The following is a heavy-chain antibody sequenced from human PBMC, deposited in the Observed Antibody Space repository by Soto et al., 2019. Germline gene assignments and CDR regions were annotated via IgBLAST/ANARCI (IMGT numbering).Heavy chain of an antibody. CDR1: GGPFISYA. CDR3: ARDKGGASSYYFDY. D-gene: IGHD3-16*01. Sequence: QVQLVQSGAEVKEPGSSVNVSCKASGGPFISYAFSWVRQAPGQGLEWMGGIIPLFGTANYAQKFQGRVTITADKSTSTVDMELSSMRSEYTAVDYCARDKGGASSYYFDYWGQGTLVTVSS. CDR2: IIPLFGTA. V-gene: IGHV1-69*06. J-gene: IGHJ4*02.